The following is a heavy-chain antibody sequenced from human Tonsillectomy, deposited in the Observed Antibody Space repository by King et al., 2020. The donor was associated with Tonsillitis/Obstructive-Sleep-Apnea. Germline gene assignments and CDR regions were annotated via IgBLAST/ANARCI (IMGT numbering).Heavy chain of an antibody. V-gene: IGHV3-30*04. CDR1: GFTFSNYA. Sequence: VQLVESGGGVVQPGRSLRLSCAASGFTFSNYAMYWVRQAPGKGLEGVADISYDGSNKYYADPVKGRFSISRDNSKNWLFLQMNSLRVDDTSVYYCARGERQKMGQGSYYLYGMDVWGQGTTVTVSS. CDR3: ARGERQKMGQGSYYLYGMDV. J-gene: IGHJ6*02. CDR2: ISYDGSNK. D-gene: IGHD3-16*01.